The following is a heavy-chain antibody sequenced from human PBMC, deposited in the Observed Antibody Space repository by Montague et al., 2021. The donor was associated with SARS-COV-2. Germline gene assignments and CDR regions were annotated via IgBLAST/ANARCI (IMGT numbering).Heavy chain of an antibody. J-gene: IGHJ6*02. D-gene: IGHD2-15*01. CDR3: ARERGPGVYCSGATCTNYYYYDGLYV. CDR2: LSNDANNA. CDR1: GFTFSTYD. V-gene: IGHV3-30-3*01. Sequence: SLRLSCAASGFTFSTYDMNWVRQAPGKGLEWVAVLSNDANNAYYADSVKGRFTISRDTSKNTLYLQMNSLRAEDTAVYYCARERGPGVYCSGATCTNYYYYDGLYVWGQGTTVTVSS.